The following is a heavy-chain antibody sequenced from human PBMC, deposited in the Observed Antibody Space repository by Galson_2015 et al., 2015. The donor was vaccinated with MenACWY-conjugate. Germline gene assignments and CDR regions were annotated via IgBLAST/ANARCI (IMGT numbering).Heavy chain of an antibody. CDR3: ARDLPYYDFWSGYGMDY. CDR2: INPSGGST. D-gene: IGHD3-3*01. CDR1: GYTFTSYY. V-gene: IGHV1-46*01. J-gene: IGHJ4*02. Sequence: SVKVSCKASGYTFTSYYMHWVRQAPGQGLEWMGIINPSGGSTSYAQKFQGRVTMTRDTSTSTVYMELRSLRSDDTAVYYCARDLPYYDFWSGYGMDYWGQGTLVTVSS.